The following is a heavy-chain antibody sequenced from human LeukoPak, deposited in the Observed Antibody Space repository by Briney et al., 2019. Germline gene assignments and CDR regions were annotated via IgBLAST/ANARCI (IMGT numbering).Heavy chain of an antibody. Sequence: GGSLRLSCSASGFTFSRYAMHWARQAPGKGLEYVSAISSNGGSTYYADSVKGRFTISRDNSKNTLYLQMSSLRAEDTAVYYCVKDGSGSYYTYYFDYWGQGTLVTVSS. V-gene: IGHV3-64D*06. CDR2: ISSNGGST. D-gene: IGHD3-10*01. CDR3: VKDGSGSYYTYYFDY. CDR1: GFTFSRYA. J-gene: IGHJ4*02.